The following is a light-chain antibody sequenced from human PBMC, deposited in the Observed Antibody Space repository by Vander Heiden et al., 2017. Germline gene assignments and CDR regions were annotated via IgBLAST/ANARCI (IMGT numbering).Light chain of an antibody. CDR2: DGS. Sequence: HSALTQPASVSVSPGQSITISGTGTSSDVVGYNYVAWYQQTQGKAHKLMIYDGSNRPAGVATRFSGSKSGNTASLTISGRQAEDEADYYGSSDTSSSTVVFGGGTKLTVL. CDR3: SSDTSSSTVV. CDR1: SSDVVGYNY. J-gene: IGLJ2*01. V-gene: IGLV2-14*01.